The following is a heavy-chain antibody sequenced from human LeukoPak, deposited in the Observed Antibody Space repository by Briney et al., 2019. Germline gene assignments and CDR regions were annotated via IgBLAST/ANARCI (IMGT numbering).Heavy chain of an antibody. CDR3: AKGLTWFGESPEGFDY. CDR1: GFRFNSYG. Sequence: GGSLRLSCAASGFRFNSYGMTWVRLAPGKGLEWVSSISGSGGSTYYADSVKGRFTISRDNSKNTLYLQMNSLRAEDTAVYYCAKGLTWFGESPEGFDYRGQGTLVTVSS. CDR2: ISGSGGST. D-gene: IGHD3-10*01. J-gene: IGHJ4*02. V-gene: IGHV3-23*01.